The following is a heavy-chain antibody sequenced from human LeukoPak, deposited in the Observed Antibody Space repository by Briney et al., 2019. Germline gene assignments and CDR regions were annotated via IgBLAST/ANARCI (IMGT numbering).Heavy chain of an antibody. CDR2: ISAYNGNT. J-gene: IGHJ4*02. CDR3: ARDAVVVVAARGADY. CDR1: GYTFTSYG. D-gene: IGHD2-15*01. Sequence: ASVKVSCKASGYTFTSYGISWVRQAPGQGLEWMGWISAYNGNTSYAQKLQGRVTMTTDTSTSTAYMELRSQRSDDTAVYYCARDAVVVVAARGADYWGQGTLVTVSS. V-gene: IGHV1-18*01.